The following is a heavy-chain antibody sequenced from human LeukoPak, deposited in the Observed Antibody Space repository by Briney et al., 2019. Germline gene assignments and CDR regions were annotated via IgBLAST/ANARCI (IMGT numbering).Heavy chain of an antibody. CDR3: ARPRLLYGSGPILV. D-gene: IGHD3-10*01. V-gene: IGHV4-38-2*02. CDR2: IYHSGST. Sequence: PSETLSLTCTVSGYSISSGYYWGWIRQPPGKGLEWIGSIYHSGSTFDNPSLKSRVTISVDTSKNQFSLRLTSVTAADTAVYYCARPRLLYGSGPILVWGQGTLVTVSS. J-gene: IGHJ4*02. CDR1: GYSISSGYY.